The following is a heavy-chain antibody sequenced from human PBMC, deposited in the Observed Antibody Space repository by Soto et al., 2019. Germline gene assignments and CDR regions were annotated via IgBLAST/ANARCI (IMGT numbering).Heavy chain of an antibody. CDR1: GGSFSGYY. V-gene: IGHV4-34*01. D-gene: IGHD3-9*01. CDR3: ARVLRYFDWFPTAARWFDP. J-gene: IGHJ5*02. CDR2: INHSGST. Sequence: SETLSLTCAVYGGSFSGYYWSWIRQPPGKGLEWIGEINHSGSTNYNPSLKSRVTISVDTSKNQFSLKLSSVTAADTAVYYCARVLRYFDWFPTAARWFDPWGQGTLVTVSS.